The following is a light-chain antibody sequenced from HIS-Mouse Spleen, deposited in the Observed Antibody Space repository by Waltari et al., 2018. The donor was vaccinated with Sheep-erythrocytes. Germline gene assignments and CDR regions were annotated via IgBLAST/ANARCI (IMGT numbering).Light chain of an antibody. V-gene: IGLV3-19*01. Sequence: SSELTQDPAVSVALGQTVRITCQGDSLRSYYASWYQQKPGQAPVLVIYGKNNRPSGIPDRLFGSSAGNAASLTVAGARAEDAADYYCNSRDSSGNHVVFGGGTKLTVL. CDR3: NSRDSSGNHVV. J-gene: IGLJ2*01. CDR2: GKN. CDR1: SLRSYY.